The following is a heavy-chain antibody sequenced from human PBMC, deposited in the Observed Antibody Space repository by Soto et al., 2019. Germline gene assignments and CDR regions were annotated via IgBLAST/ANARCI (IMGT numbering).Heavy chain of an antibody. V-gene: IGHV4-39*01. Sequence: QVQLQESGPGLVKPSETLSLTCTVSGGSISSSDYYWGWIRQPPGKGLEWIGSIYYSGKTYNNPSLKSRVTISVDTSKNQFSLKLNSVTAADTAVYYCARQGYYSSKNHPPSRYWGQGTLVTVSS. CDR1: GGSISSSDYY. D-gene: IGHD3-22*01. CDR2: IYYSGKT. CDR3: ARQGYYSSKNHPPSRY. J-gene: IGHJ4*02.